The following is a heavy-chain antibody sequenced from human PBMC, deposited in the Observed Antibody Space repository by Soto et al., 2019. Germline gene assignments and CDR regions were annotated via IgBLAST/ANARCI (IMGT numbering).Heavy chain of an antibody. CDR2: ISGSGGST. CDR3: AKGGRFPYSSSPLDY. J-gene: IGHJ4*02. V-gene: IGHV3-23*01. D-gene: IGHD6-6*01. Sequence: GGSLRLSCAASGFTFSSYAMSWVRQAPGKGLEWVSAISGSGGSTYYADSVKGRFTISRDNSKNTLYLQMNSLRAEDTAVYYCAKGGRFPYSSSPLDYWGQGTLVTVSS. CDR1: GFTFSSYA.